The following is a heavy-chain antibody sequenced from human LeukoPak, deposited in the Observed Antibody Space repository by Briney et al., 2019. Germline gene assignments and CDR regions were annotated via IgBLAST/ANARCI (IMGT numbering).Heavy chain of an antibody. Sequence: ASVKVSCKASGYTFTSYGISWVRQAPGQGLEWMGWISAYNGSTNYAQKLQGRVTMTTDTSTSTAYMELRSLRSDDTAVYYCARGLDSSGLGHYYFDYWGQGTLVTVSS. D-gene: IGHD3-22*01. CDR3: ARGLDSSGLGHYYFDY. CDR2: ISAYNGST. CDR1: GYTFTSYG. J-gene: IGHJ4*02. V-gene: IGHV1-18*01.